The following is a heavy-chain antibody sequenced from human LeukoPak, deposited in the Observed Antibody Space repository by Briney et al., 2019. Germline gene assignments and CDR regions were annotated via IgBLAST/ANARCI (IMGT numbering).Heavy chain of an antibody. CDR3: ASLGIVGATTSYFDY. V-gene: IGHV3-30*04. CDR1: GFTSSSYA. D-gene: IGHD1-26*01. J-gene: IGHJ4*02. Sequence: GGSLRLSCAASGFTSSSYAMHWVRQAPGKGLEWVAVISYDGSNKYYADSVKGRFTISRDNSKNTLYLQMNSLRAEDTAVYYCASLGIVGATTSYFDYWGQGTLVTVSS. CDR2: ISYDGSNK.